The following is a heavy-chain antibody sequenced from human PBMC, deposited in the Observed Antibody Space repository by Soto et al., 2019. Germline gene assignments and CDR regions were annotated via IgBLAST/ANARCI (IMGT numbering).Heavy chain of an antibody. CDR1: GYTFTSYD. J-gene: IGHJ4*02. CDR3: ASYITMVRGVNDY. V-gene: IGHV1-8*01. CDR2: MNPNSGNT. Sequence: ASVKVSCKASGYTFTSYDINWVRQATGQGLEWMGWMNPNSGNTGYAQKFQGRVTMTRNTSISTAYMELSSLRSEDTAVYYCASYITMVRGVNDYWGQGTLVTVSS. D-gene: IGHD3-10*01.